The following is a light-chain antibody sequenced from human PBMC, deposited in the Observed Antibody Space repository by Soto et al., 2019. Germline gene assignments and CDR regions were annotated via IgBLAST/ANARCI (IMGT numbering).Light chain of an antibody. CDR2: MGT. J-gene: IGLJ1*01. Sequence: QSALAQPASVSGSPGQSITISCTGTSSDVGAYNSVSWYQQHPHRAPQVIIYMGTQRPSGVSNRFSGSTSGNAASLTISALQADDEADYFCCSSAPESTYVFGTGTKLTVL. CDR3: CSSAPESTYV. CDR1: SSDVGAYNS. V-gene: IGLV2-23*01.